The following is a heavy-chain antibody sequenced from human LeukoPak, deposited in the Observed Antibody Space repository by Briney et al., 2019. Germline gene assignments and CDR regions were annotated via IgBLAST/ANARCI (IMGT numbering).Heavy chain of an antibody. V-gene: IGHV1-18*01. CDR1: GYTFTTYG. J-gene: IGHJ4*02. Sequence: ASVKVSCKASGYTFTTYGITWVRQAPGQGLEWMGWISGYNGNTNYAQKLQGRVTMTTDIPTTTAYMELRSLISDDTAVYYCARQGLEKRQFDNWGQGTLVTVSS. CDR2: ISGYNGNT. D-gene: IGHD5-24*01. CDR3: ARQGLEKRQFDN.